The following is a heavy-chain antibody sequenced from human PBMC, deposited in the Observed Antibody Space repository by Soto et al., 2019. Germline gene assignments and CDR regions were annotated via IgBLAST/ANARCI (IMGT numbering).Heavy chain of an antibody. J-gene: IGHJ6*03. Sequence: GGSLRLSCTASGFTFSSYSMNWVRQAPGKGLEWVSCISSSFNTIYYAGSVQGRFTISRDDAKNSLYLQMNSLRAEDTAVYYCVRDGYCSGSDCYYYYYMDVWGKGTTVTVSS. CDR1: GFTFSSYS. CDR3: VRDGYCSGSDCYYYYYMDV. D-gene: IGHD2-15*01. V-gene: IGHV3-48*01. CDR2: ISSSFNTI.